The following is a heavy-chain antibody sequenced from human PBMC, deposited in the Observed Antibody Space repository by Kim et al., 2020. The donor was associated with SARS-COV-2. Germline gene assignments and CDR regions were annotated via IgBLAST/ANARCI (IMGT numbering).Heavy chain of an antibody. D-gene: IGHD6-19*01. CDR3: ARGGGWYLGKSDYYFDY. Sequence: GGSLRHSCAASGFTFSSYAMHWVRQAPGKGLEWVAVISYDGSNKYYVDSVKGRFTISRDNSKNTLYLQMNSLRAEDTAVYYCARGGGWYLGKSDYYFDYWGQGTLVTVSS. CDR2: ISYDGSNK. CDR1: GFTFSSYA. J-gene: IGHJ4*02. V-gene: IGHV3-30*04.